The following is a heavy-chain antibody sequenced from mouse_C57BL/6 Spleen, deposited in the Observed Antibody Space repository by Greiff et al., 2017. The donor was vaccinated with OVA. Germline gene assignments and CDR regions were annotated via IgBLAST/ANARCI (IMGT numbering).Heavy chain of an antibody. CDR1: GYAFTNYL. J-gene: IGHJ2*01. V-gene: IGHV1-54*01. Sequence: VKLQESGAELVRPGTSVKVSCKASGYAFTNYLIEWVKQRPGQGLEWIGVINPGSGGTNYNEKFKGKATLTADKSSSTAYMQLSSLTSEDSAVYFCASYSNLDYWGQGTTLTVSS. D-gene: IGHD2-5*01. CDR2: INPGSGGT. CDR3: ASYSNLDY.